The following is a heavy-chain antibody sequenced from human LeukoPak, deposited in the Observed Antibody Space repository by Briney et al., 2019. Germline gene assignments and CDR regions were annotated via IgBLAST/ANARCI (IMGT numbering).Heavy chain of an antibody. Sequence: PGGSLRLSCAASGFTFSSYSINWVRQAPGKGLEWVSFISTTSNTIKYADSVKGRFTISRDNAKNSVYLQMNSLRAEDTAVYYCARVRSGRYWDYWGQGTLVTVSS. J-gene: IGHJ4*02. CDR1: GFTFSSYS. V-gene: IGHV3-48*04. D-gene: IGHD6-19*01. CDR2: ISTTSNTI. CDR3: ARVRSGRYWDY.